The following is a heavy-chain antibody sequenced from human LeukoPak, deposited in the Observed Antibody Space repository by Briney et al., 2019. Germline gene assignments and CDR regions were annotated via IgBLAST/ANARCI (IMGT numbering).Heavy chain of an antibody. CDR1: GGSFSGYY. V-gene: IGHV4-34*01. D-gene: IGHD6-19*01. J-gene: IGHJ4*02. CDR2: INHSGST. CDR3: ARGRVVVAGTLPFDY. Sequence: PSETLSLTCAVYGGSFSGYYWSWIRQPPGKGLEWIGEINHSGSTNCNPSLKSRVTISVDTSKNQFSLKLSSVTAADTAVYYCARGRVVVAGTLPFDYWGQGTLVTVSS.